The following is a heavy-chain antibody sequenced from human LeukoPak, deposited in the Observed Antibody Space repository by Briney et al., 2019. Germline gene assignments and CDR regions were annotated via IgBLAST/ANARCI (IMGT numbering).Heavy chain of an antibody. V-gene: IGHV3-33*06. J-gene: IGHJ4*02. Sequence: GGSLRLSCAASGFTFSSYGMHWVRQAPGKGLEWVAVIWYGGSNKYYADSVKGRFTISRDNSKNTLYLQMNSLRAEDTAVYYCAKVKEDSSGYTFDYWGQGTLVTVSS. D-gene: IGHD3-22*01. CDR2: IWYGGSNK. CDR3: AKVKEDSSGYTFDY. CDR1: GFTFSSYG.